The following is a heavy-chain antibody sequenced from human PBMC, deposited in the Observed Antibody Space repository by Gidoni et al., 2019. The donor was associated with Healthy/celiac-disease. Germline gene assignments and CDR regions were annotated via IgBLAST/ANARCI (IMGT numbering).Heavy chain of an antibody. D-gene: IGHD6-13*01. CDR3: ARSRGGVAAGPRDFDY. J-gene: IGHJ4*02. V-gene: IGHV4-39*01. Sequence: QLQLQESGPGLVKPSETLSLTCPVSGGSITSSSYYWGWIRQPPGKGLEWIGSIYYSGSTYYNPSLKSRVTISVDTSKNQFSLKLSSVTAAETAVYYCARSRGGVAAGPRDFDYWGQGTLVTVSS. CDR2: IYYSGST. CDR1: GGSITSSSYY.